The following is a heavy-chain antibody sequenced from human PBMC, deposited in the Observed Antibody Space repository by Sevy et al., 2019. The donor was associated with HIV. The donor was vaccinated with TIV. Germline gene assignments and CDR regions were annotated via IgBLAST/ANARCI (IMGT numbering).Heavy chain of an antibody. D-gene: IGHD6-19*01. CDR2: IYHSGYS. V-gene: IGHV4-38-2*01. CDR3: ARAIGTQVAGLYYFDY. Sequence: SETLSLTCAVSAYSISSDYYWGWVRRPPGKGLEWIGSIYHSGYSYYNPSFKSRVTISVNTSKNQFSLKLSSVTAADTAVYYCARAIGTQVAGLYYFDYWGQGTLVTVSS. J-gene: IGHJ4*02. CDR1: AYSISSDYY.